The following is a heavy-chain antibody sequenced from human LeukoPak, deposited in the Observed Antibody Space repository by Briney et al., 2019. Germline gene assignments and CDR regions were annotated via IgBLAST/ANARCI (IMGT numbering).Heavy chain of an antibody. D-gene: IGHD6-13*01. CDR2: ISSSSTYI. CDR1: GFTFSTYC. V-gene: IGHV3-21*01. J-gene: IGHJ4*02. CDR3: ARDEEQQLALDY. Sequence: GGSLRLSCTASGFTFSTYCMNWVRQAPGKGLEWVSSISSSSTYIYYDDPLNGRFTISRDNAKNSIYLPMNRLRGEDTAIYYCARDEEQQLALDYWGQGTLVTVSS.